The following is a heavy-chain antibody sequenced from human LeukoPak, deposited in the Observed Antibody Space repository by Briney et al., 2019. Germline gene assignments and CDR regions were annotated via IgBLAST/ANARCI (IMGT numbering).Heavy chain of an antibody. CDR1: GFTFSSYA. CDR3: ARVMAGATGFDY. V-gene: IGHV3-30-3*01. D-gene: IGHD1-26*01. Sequence: PGGSLRLSCAASGFTFSSYAMHWVRQAPGKGLEWVAVISYDGSNKYYADSVKGRFTISRDNSKNTLYLQMNSLRAEDTAVYYCARVMAGATGFDYWGQGTLVTVSS. CDR2: ISYDGSNK. J-gene: IGHJ4*02.